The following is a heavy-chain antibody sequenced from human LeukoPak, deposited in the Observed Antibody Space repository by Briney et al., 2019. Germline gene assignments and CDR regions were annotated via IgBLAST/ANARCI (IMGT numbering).Heavy chain of an antibody. CDR3: AKGSRGYCSGGSCYSNFDY. Sequence: PGGSLRLSCAASGFTLSSYAMSWVRQAPGKGLKWVSAISGSGGSTYYADSVKGRFTISRDNSKNTLYLQMNSLRAEDTAVYYCAKGSRGYCSGGSCYSNFDYWGQGTLVTDSS. D-gene: IGHD2-15*01. CDR1: GFTLSSYA. CDR2: ISGSGGST. V-gene: IGHV3-23*01. J-gene: IGHJ4*02.